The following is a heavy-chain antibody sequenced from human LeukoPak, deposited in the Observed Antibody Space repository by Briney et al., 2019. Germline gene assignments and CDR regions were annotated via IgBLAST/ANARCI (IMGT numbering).Heavy chain of an antibody. CDR1: GGSISSSSYY. D-gene: IGHD5-18*01. V-gene: IGHV4-39*01. Sequence: SETLSLTCTVSGGSISSSSYYWGWIRQPPGKGLEWIGSIYYSGSTYYNPSLKSRVTISVDTSKNQFSLKLSSVTAADTAVYYCARADTEYFDYWGQGTLVTVSS. CDR3: ARADTEYFDY. J-gene: IGHJ4*02. CDR2: IYYSGST.